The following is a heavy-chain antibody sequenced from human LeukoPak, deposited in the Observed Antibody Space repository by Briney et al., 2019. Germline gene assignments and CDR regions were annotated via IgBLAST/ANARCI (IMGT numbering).Heavy chain of an antibody. J-gene: IGHJ6*03. CDR1: GGTFSSYA. Sequence: ASVKVSCKASGGTFSSYAISWVRQAPGQGLEWMGGIIPIFGTANYAQKFQGRVTITTDESTSTAYMELSSLRSEDTAVYYCAMSLSHVYYYYYMDVWGKGTTVTVSS. V-gene: IGHV1-69*05. CDR2: IIPIFGTA. CDR3: AMSLSHVYYYYYMDV.